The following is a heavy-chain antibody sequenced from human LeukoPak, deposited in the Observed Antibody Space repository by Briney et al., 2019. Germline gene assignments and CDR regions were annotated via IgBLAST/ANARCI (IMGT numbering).Heavy chain of an antibody. Sequence: ASVKVSCKASGYIFSNYGISWARQAPGQGLEWMGWISDHNGNPNYAQKFEGRVTMTTGTSTSTAYMELTSLTSDGTAVYYCARDSLLGAPYTDYWGQGTLVTVSS. D-gene: IGHD3-3*02. CDR2: ISDHNGNP. J-gene: IGHJ4*02. V-gene: IGHV1-18*01. CDR1: GYIFSNYG. CDR3: ARDSLLGAPYTDY.